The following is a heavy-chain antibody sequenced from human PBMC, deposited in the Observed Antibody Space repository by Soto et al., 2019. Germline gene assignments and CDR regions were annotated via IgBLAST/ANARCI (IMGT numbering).Heavy chain of an antibody. Sequence: QVQLVQSGAEVKQPGASVKVSCKTSGYIFTSFGISWVRQAPGQGLEWMGWISADNGNTNYAQKVQGRVTMKTDTATRTAYMELRSLRSDDTAVYYCARDTGWHSGSYRFDYWGQGTLVTVSS. J-gene: IGHJ4*02. CDR3: ARDTGWHSGSYRFDY. V-gene: IGHV1-18*01. CDR1: GYIFTSFG. CDR2: ISADNGNT. D-gene: IGHD1-26*01.